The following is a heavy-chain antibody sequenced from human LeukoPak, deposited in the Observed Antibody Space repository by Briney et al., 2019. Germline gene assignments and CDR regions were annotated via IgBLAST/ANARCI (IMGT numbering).Heavy chain of an antibody. V-gene: IGHV1-2*02. J-gene: IGHJ5*02. CDR1: GYTFTSYG. D-gene: IGHD3-10*01. CDR3: ARGGSGSYFSWLDP. Sequence: GASVKVSCKPSGYTFTSYGISWVRQAPGQGLECMGWINPNRGGTNYAQKFQGRVTMTRDTSISTAYMELSRLRSDDTAVYHCARGGSGSYFSWLDPWGQGTLVTVS. CDR2: INPNRGGT.